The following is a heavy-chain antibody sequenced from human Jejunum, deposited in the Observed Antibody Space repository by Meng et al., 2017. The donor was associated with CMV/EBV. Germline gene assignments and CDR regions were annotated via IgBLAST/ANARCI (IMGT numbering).Heavy chain of an antibody. D-gene: IGHD3/OR15-3a*01. CDR2: IKSKSDGAKT. V-gene: IGHV3-15*05. CDR1: FIFRDSW. J-gene: IGHJ6*02. CDR3: ATSGLNYYGIDV. Sequence: FIFRDSWMTCVRQVPGKGLEWLGCIKSKSDGAKTDYPAPLKGRVTISRDDSRNTLYLEMNALTTEDTGVYYCATSGLNYYGIDVWGQGTTVTVSS.